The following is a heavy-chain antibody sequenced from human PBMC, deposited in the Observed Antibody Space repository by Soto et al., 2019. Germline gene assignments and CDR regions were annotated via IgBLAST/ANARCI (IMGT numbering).Heavy chain of an antibody. V-gene: IGHV3-33*01. D-gene: IGHD3-3*01. CDR1: GFTFSSYG. CDR3: ARGLLNYDFWIYYGMDV. J-gene: IGHJ6*02. CDR2: IWYDGSNK. Sequence: PRGSLRLSCAASGFTFSSYGIHFCRHSACKWLEWVAVIWYDGSNKYYADSVKGRFTISRDNSKNTLYLQMNSLRAEDTAVYYCARGLLNYDFWIYYGMDVWGQGTTVTVSS.